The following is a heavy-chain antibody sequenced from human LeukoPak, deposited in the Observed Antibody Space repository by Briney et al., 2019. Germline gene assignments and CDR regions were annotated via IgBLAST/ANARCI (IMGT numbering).Heavy chain of an antibody. J-gene: IGHJ4*02. CDR3: AKGGGETTVEVSAAGVFQY. D-gene: IGHD4-11*01. CDR2: IRGTTGKT. CDR1: GFTFSNYI. V-gene: IGHV3-23*01. Sequence: GGSLRLPCGASGFTFSNYIMSWVRQGPGRGLEWISGIRGTTGKTYYADSVKGRFSISRDNSKNTLYLQMDRLRAEDTAVYYCAKGGGETTVEVSAAGVFQYWGQGTLVTVSS.